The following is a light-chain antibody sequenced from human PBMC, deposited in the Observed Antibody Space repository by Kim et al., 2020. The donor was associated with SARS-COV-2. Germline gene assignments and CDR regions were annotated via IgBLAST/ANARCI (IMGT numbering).Light chain of an antibody. V-gene: IGKV1-12*01. CDR1: QDISSW. CDR2: VAS. Sequence: DIQMTQSPASVSASVGDRVTITCRASQDISSWLAWYQQKPGKAPNLLIYVASNLQSGVPSRFSGSGSGTDFTLTISSLQPEDFATYYCQQGNSSPLTFGGGTKVDIK. CDR3: QQGNSSPLT. J-gene: IGKJ4*01.